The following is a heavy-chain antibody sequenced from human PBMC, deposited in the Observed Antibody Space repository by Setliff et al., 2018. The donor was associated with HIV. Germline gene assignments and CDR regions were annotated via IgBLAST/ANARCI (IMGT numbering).Heavy chain of an antibody. CDR3: ARDRIDLSEWFGVSPPGDYFDY. V-gene: IGHV1-2*02. D-gene: IGHD3-10*01. Sequence: ASVKVSCKASGYTFTDHHIHWVRQAPGQGLEWMGWINPKRGATKMQDFQGRVTMTRDTSTTTAYLEINSLTSDDTAVYYCARDRIDLSEWFGVSPPGDYFDYWGQGTRVTVSS. CDR2: INPKRGAT. CDR1: GYTFTDHH. J-gene: IGHJ4*02.